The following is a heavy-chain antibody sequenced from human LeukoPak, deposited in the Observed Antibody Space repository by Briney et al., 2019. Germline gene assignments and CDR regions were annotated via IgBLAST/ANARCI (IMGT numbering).Heavy chain of an antibody. Sequence: GGSLRLSCAASGFTFSSYWMSWVRQAPGKGLEWVANIKQDGSEKYYVDSVKGRFPISRDNAKNSLYLQMNSLRAEDTAVYYCARDIGATAAWFGELLSYWGQGTLVTVSS. V-gene: IGHV3-7*03. D-gene: IGHD3-10*01. CDR2: IKQDGSEK. CDR1: GFTFSSYW. J-gene: IGHJ4*02. CDR3: ARDIGATAAWFGELLSY.